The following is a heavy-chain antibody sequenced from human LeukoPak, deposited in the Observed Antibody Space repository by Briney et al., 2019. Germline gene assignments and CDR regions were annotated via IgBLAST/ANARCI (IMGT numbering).Heavy chain of an antibody. CDR3: TRVGANGGVLDY. Sequence: GGSLRLSCAASGFTFSDYYMNWIRQAPGKGLEWLSYISNSGSTMYYADSVKGRFIISRDNAKNSLFLQMDSLRAEDTAVYYCTRVGANGGVLDYWGQGTLVTVSP. V-gene: IGHV3-11*01. D-gene: IGHD2-8*02. CDR2: ISNSGSTM. CDR1: GFTFSDYY. J-gene: IGHJ4*02.